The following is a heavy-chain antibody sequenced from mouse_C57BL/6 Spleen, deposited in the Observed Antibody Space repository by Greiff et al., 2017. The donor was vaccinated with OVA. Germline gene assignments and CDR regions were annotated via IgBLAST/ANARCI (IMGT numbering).Heavy chain of an antibody. Sequence: VQLQQSGPELVKPGASVKIPCKASGYTFTDYNMDWVKQSHGKSLEWIGDINPNNGGTIYNQKFKGKATLTVDKSSSTAYMELRSLTSEDTAVYYCARRGYDSYYYAMDYWGQGTSVTVSS. V-gene: IGHV1-18*01. J-gene: IGHJ4*01. D-gene: IGHD2-2*01. CDR2: INPNNGGT. CDR1: GYTFTDYN. CDR3: ARRGYDSYYYAMDY.